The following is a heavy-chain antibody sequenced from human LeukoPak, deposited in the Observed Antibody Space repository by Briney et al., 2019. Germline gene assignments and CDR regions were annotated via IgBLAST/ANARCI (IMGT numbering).Heavy chain of an antibody. V-gene: IGHV6-1*01. CDR3: ARRLTQYDCFDP. CDR1: GDRVSSNSAA. D-gene: IGHD2-2*01. J-gene: IGHJ5*02. Sequence: SQTLSLTCAISGDRVSSNSAAWNWIRQSPSRGLEWLGRTYYRSKWHYDYAESVKRRITVNPDTSKNQFSLQLNSVTPEDTAVYYCARRLTQYDCFDPWGQGILVTVSS. CDR2: TYYRSKWHY.